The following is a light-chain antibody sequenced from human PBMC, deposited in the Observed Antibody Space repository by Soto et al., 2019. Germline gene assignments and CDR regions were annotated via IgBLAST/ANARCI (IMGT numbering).Light chain of an antibody. Sequence: DIQMTQSPAALSASVGDRFTITFRASQTVRTYLNWYQQKPGKAPKLLIYAASNLQSGVPSRFSGSGSGTEFTLTISSLDPDDFATYYCQQYNGYGRFGQGTKVDIK. CDR3: QQYNGYGR. J-gene: IGKJ1*01. V-gene: IGKV1-39*01. CDR2: AAS. CDR1: QTVRTY.